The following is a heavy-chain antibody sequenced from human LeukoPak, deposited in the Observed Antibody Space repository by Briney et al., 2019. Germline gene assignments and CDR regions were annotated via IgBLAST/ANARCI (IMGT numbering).Heavy chain of an antibody. D-gene: IGHD4-17*01. J-gene: IGHJ4*02. Sequence: SGTLSLTCAVSGGSISSSYWWSWIRQPPGKGLEWIGEIYHSGSTNYNLSLKSRVTISVDTSKNQFSLKLSSVTAADTAVYYCARDMGYGAPFDYWGQGTLVTVSS. CDR1: GGSISSSYW. CDR3: ARDMGYGAPFDY. CDR2: IYHSGST. V-gene: IGHV4-4*02.